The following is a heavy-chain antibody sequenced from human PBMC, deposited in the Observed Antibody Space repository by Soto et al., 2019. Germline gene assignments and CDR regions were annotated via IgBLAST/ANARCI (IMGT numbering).Heavy chain of an antibody. CDR1: ASTFTGYT. CDR3: ARGTVTAGRWFGP. Sequence: QVHLVQSGTEVKEPGASVKVSCKASASTFTGYTINWVRQAPGQGLEWMGWISTFNGNTKYAGNFEGRVTMTTNTSSTTASMNLTSRTFDDPAVYFCARGTVTAGRWFGPWGQGTLVSVSS. D-gene: IGHD2-21*02. J-gene: IGHJ5*02. CDR2: ISTFNGNT. V-gene: IGHV1-18*04.